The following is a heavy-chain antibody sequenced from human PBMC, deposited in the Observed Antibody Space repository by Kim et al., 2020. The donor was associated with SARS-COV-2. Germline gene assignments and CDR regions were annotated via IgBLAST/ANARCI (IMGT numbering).Heavy chain of an antibody. CDR3: ARVCDESTRGCWYYYYGMDV. CDR2: IYPDDSDT. V-gene: IGHV5-51*01. D-gene: IGHD6-19*01. Sequence: GESLKISCKGSGYDFTKYWIAWVRQMPGKGLEWMGIIYPDDSDTRYSPSFQGQVTISADKSTSTDYLQWSSLKASDTAIYYCARVCDESTRGCWYYYYGMDVWGQGTTVTVSS. CDR1: GYDFTKYW. J-gene: IGHJ6*02.